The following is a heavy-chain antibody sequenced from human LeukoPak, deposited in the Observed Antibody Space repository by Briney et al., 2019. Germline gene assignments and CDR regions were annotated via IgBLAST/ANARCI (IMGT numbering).Heavy chain of an antibody. CDR3: ARDDIAVAGTVDY. J-gene: IGHJ4*02. CDR2: ITSSGNTI. CDR1: GFTFSSYE. D-gene: IGHD6-19*01. Sequence: GGSLRLSCAASGFTFSSYEMNWVRQAPGKGLEWVSYITSSGNTIYYADSVRGRFTISRDNAKNSLYLQMNSLRAEDTAVYYCARDDIAVAGTVDYWGQGTLVTVSS. V-gene: IGHV3-48*03.